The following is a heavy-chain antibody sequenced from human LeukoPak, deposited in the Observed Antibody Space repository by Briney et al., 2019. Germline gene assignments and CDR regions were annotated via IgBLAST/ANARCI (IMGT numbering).Heavy chain of an antibody. CDR1: GFTFSSYS. D-gene: IGHD1-26*01. Sequence: GGSLRLSCAASGFTFSSYSMNWVRQAPGKGLEWVSSISSSSSYIYYADSVKGRFTISRDNAKNSLYLQMNSLRAEDTAVYYCAREGGATRGCAFDIWGQGTMVTVSS. CDR2: ISSSSSYI. CDR3: AREGGATRGCAFDI. J-gene: IGHJ3*02. V-gene: IGHV3-21*01.